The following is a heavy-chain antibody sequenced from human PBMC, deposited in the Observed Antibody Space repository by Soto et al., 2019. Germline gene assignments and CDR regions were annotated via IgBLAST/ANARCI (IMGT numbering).Heavy chain of an antibody. D-gene: IGHD2-15*01. V-gene: IGHV3-11*01. CDR2: ISSSGSIT. J-gene: IGHJ1*01. Sequence: QVQLVESGGGLVKPGGSLRLSCAASGFTFSDHYMSWIRQAPGKGLEWISYISSSGSITYYTDSVKGRFTIAGDNAKRSMYLRMNSLRAEDTAVYYCARSCSGVTCQSQYFELWGQGALVTVSS. CDR3: ARSCSGVTCQSQYFEL. CDR1: GFTFSDHY.